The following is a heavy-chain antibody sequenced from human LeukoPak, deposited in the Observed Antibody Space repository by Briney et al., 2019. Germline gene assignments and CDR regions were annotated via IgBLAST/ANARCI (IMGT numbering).Heavy chain of an antibody. CDR1: GYTFTGYY. D-gene: IGHD3-10*01. Sequence: ASVKVSCKASGYTFTGYYMHWVRQAPGQGLEWMGWINPNSGGTNYAQKFQGWVTMTRDTSISTAYMELSSLRSEDTAVYYCAVPSATMVRGVIGRAFDIWGQGTMVTVSS. V-gene: IGHV1-2*04. CDR2: INPNSGGT. CDR3: AVPSATMVRGVIGRAFDI. J-gene: IGHJ3*02.